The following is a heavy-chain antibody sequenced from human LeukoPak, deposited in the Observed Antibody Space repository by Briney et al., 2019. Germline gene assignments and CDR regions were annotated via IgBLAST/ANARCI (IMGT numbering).Heavy chain of an antibody. CDR2: IIPIFGTA. Sequence: GASVKVSCKASGGTFSSYAISWVRQAPGQGLEWMGGIIPIFGTANYAQKFQGRVTITTDESTSTAYMELSSLRSEDTAVYYCARDWSRSSGFFGPPANWGQGTLVTVSS. V-gene: IGHV1-69*05. CDR3: ARDWSRSSGFFGPPAN. CDR1: GGTFSSYA. D-gene: IGHD3-22*01. J-gene: IGHJ4*02.